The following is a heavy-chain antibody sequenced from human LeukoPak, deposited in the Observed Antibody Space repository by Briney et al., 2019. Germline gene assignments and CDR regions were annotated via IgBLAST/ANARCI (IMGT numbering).Heavy chain of an antibody. V-gene: IGHV1-3*01. Sequence: PWASVKVSCTASGYTFTNYAIHWVRQAPGQRLEWMGWINADNGDTKYSQEFQGRVTITRDTSASTAYMDLSSLRFEDTTVYYCARGSSGSPFYLDYWGQGTLVTVSS. CDR3: ARGSSGSPFYLDY. CDR1: GYTFTNYA. D-gene: IGHD1-26*01. J-gene: IGHJ4*02. CDR2: INADNGDT.